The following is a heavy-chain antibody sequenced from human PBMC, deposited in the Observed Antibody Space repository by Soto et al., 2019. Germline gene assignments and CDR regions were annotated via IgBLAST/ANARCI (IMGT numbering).Heavy chain of an antibody. D-gene: IGHD2-21*01. V-gene: IGHV4-59*01. Sequence: SSETLSLTCAVSGCSLSSYYWSWVRQPPGKGLEWIGYIYYSGSTNYNPSLKSRVTISVDTSKNQFSLKLSSVTAADTAVYYCARRWGGTFDYWGQGTLVTVSS. J-gene: IGHJ4*02. CDR1: GCSLSSYY. CDR2: IYYSGST. CDR3: ARRWGGTFDY.